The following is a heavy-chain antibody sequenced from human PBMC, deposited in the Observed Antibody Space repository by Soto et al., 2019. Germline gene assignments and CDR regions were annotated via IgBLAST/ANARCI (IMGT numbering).Heavy chain of an antibody. J-gene: IGHJ4*02. Sequence: VGSLRLSCAASGFTFSDYYMSRIRQPPGKGLEWISYITSSGGTIYYADSVKGRFTISRDNAKNSLYLQMNGLRAEDTAVYYCARDPLHHGSTFDYWGQGTLVTVSS. CDR1: GFTFSDYY. D-gene: IGHD3-10*01. CDR2: ITSSGGTI. V-gene: IGHV3-11*01. CDR3: ARDPLHHGSTFDY.